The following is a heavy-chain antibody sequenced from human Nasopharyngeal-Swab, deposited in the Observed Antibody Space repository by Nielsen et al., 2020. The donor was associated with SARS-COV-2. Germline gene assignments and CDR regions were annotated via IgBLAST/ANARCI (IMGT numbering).Heavy chain of an antibody. CDR3: ARDSGPGYSYGSFDY. CDR2: SYYSGST. D-gene: IGHD5-18*01. J-gene: IGHJ4*02. CDR1: GGSISSYY. Sequence: LETMSLTCTVSGGSISSYYWSWIRQPPGKGLEWIGYSYYSGSTNYNPSLKSRVTISVDTSKNQFSLKLSSVTAADTAVYYCARDSGPGYSYGSFDYWGQGTLVTVSS. V-gene: IGHV4-59*01.